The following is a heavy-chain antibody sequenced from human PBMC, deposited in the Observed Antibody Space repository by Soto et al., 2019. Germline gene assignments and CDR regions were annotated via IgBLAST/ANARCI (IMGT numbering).Heavy chain of an antibody. CDR1: GGAITAYY. Sequence: SETLSLTCTVSGGAITAYYWSWIRQPVGEGLQWIGRVYSTGSTNYSPSLRSRVTMSVDTSQNQFFLRLSSVTAADTAVYYCARDEYYDSNNWFDHWGQGILVTVSS. J-gene: IGHJ5*02. V-gene: IGHV4-4*07. D-gene: IGHD3-22*01. CDR3: ARDEYYDSNNWFDH. CDR2: VYSTGST.